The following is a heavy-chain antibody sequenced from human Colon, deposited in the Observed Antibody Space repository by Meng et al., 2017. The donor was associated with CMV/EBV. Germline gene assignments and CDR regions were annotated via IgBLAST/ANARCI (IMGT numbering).Heavy chain of an antibody. Sequence: GGSLRLSCEASGFTVSTYSLNWVRQAPGKGLEWISSISFSSTHIYYADSVKGRFTISRDNDKSSLYLQMDSLRAEDTAVYWCARDLHLSGFLDVWGRGTTVTVSS. J-gene: IGHJ6*02. V-gene: IGHV3-21*01. CDR3: ARDLHLSGFLDV. D-gene: IGHD1-26*01. CDR1: GFTVSTYS. CDR2: ISFSSTHI.